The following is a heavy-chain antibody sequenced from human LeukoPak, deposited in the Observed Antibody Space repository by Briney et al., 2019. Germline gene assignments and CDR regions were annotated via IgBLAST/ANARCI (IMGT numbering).Heavy chain of an antibody. D-gene: IGHD2-15*01. CDR2: ISSSSSYI. Sequence: GGSLRLSCAASGFTFSSYGMNWVRQAPGKGLEWVSSISSSSSYIYYADSVKGRFTISRDNAKNSLYLQMNSLRAEDTAMYYCASRYCSGGSCYFGFDYWGQGTLVTVSS. J-gene: IGHJ4*02. CDR1: GFTFSSYG. CDR3: ASRYCSGGSCYFGFDY. V-gene: IGHV3-21*01.